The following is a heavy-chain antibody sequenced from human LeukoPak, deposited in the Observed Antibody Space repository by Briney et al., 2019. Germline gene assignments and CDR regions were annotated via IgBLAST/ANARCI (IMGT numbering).Heavy chain of an antibody. CDR1: GFTVSSHY. V-gene: IGHV3-66*02. CDR3: AREEDVSDYYYYGLDV. D-gene: IGHD3-16*02. CDR2: IYAGGST. J-gene: IGHJ6*02. Sequence: PGGSLRLSCAASGFTVSSHYMNWVRQAPGKGLEWVSVIYAGGSTYYADSVKGRFTTSRDNSKNTLYLQMNSLTTEDTAMYYCAREEDVSDYYYYGLDVWGQGTTVTVSS.